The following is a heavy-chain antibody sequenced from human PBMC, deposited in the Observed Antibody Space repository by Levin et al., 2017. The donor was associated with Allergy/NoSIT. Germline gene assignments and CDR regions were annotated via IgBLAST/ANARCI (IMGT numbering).Heavy chain of an antibody. V-gene: IGHV3-11*01. Sequence: GESLKISCAASGFTFSDYYMSWIRQAPGKGLEWVSYISSSGSTIYYADSVKGRFTISRDNAKNSLYLQMNSLRAEDTAVYYCARLSTSYAFDIWGQGTMVTVSS. CDR2: ISSSGSTI. D-gene: IGHD2-2*01. J-gene: IGHJ3*02. CDR3: ARLSTSYAFDI. CDR1: GFTFSDYY.